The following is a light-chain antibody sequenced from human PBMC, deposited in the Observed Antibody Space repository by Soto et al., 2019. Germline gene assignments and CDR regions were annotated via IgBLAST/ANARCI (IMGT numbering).Light chain of an antibody. J-gene: IGLJ2*01. Sequence: QSVLTQPASMSGSPGQSITISCTGTSSDVGGYNYVSWYQQHPDRAPKLIIYEVSNRPSGVSLRISGSKSANTASLTSSGLQAEDEADYQCSSYSPTYTVLFGGGTTLTVL. CDR2: EVS. CDR1: SSDVGGYNY. V-gene: IGLV2-14*01. CDR3: SSYSPTYTVL.